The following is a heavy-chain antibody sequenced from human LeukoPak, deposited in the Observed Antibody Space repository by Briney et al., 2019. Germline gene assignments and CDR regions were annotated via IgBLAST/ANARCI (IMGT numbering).Heavy chain of an antibody. J-gene: IGHJ4*02. CDR1: VFTFSNDW. CDR2: IKGDGSDK. Sequence: PGGSLRLSSAPSVFTFSNDWTSWVRQAPGGGLEWRASIKGDGSDKYYVDSVKGRFTISRDNAKNSMYMQMNSLRAEDTAVYYCARDPETKRGRDGLDYWGPGTLVIVSS. CDR3: ARDPETKRGRDGLDY. V-gene: IGHV3-7*01. D-gene: IGHD1-14*01.